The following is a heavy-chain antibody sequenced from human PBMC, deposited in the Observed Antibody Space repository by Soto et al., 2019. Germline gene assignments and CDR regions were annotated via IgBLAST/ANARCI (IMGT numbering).Heavy chain of an antibody. Sequence: QITLKESGPTLVKPTQTLTLTCTFSAFSLSTGGVGVGWIRQPRGKALEWLALIYWDDDKRYSPSLRSRLTITKDTSKNQVVLTMTNMDPVDTATYYCIQSRCGGDCLQSYASYYYYGMDVWGQGTTVTFSS. CDR3: IQSRCGGDCLQSYASYYYYGMDV. J-gene: IGHJ6*02. CDR1: AFSLSTGGVG. V-gene: IGHV2-5*02. CDR2: IYWDDDK. D-gene: IGHD2-21*02.